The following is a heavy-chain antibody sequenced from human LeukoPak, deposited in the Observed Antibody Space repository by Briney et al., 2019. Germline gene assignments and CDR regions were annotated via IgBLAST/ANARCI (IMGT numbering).Heavy chain of an antibody. D-gene: IGHD2-2*01. CDR3: ARLGSTFDI. V-gene: IGHV4-59*08. J-gene: IGHJ3*02. Sequence: KASETLSLTCTVSGGSISTYYWSWIRQPPGKGLEWIGYIYYSGNSNYNPSLKSRVTISVDTSKNHFSLKLSSVTAADTAVYYCARLGSTFDIWGQGTMVTVSS. CDR1: GGSISTYY. CDR2: IYYSGNS.